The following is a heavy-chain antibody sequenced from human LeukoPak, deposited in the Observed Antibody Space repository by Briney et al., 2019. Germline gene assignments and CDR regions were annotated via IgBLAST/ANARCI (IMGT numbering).Heavy chain of an antibody. CDR3: ARDTSYYDSSGYLDY. V-gene: IGHV1-69*06. CDR2: IIPIFGTA. J-gene: IGHJ4*02. Sequence: SVKVSCKASGGSFKDYTFTWVRQAPGQGPEWMGGIIPIFGTANYAQKFQGRVTITADKSTSTAYMELSSLRSEDTAVYYCARDTSYYDSSGYLDYWGQGTLVTVSS. D-gene: IGHD3-22*01. CDR1: GGSFKDYT.